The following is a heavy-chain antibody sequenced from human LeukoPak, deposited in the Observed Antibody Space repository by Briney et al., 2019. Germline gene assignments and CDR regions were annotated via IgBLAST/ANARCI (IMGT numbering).Heavy chain of an antibody. V-gene: IGHV3-7*01. J-gene: IGHJ4*02. CDR3: ASSGYYRFDY. D-gene: IGHD3-22*01. CDR2: IKQDGSEK. Sequence: GGSLRLSCAASGFTFSTYWMNWVRQAPGKGLEWVANIKQDGSEKYYVDSVKGRFTISRDNAKNSLYPQMNSLRAEDTAVYYCASSGYYRFDYWGQGTLVTVSS. CDR1: GFTFSTYW.